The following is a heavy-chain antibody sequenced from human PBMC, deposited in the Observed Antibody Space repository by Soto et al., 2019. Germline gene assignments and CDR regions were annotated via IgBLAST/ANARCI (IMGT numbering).Heavy chain of an antibody. V-gene: IGHV3-53*04. J-gene: IGHJ4*02. CDR3: ARDSCSGGSGYWTFAY. CDR2: IYSDGTT. D-gene: IGHD2-15*01. Sequence: EEQLVESGGGLVQPGGSLRLSCAASGFTVSSNYMSWVLQAPGKGLEWVSVIYSDGTTYYADSVKGRFTISRHNSKNKLYLQMNSLRAEDTAVYYCARDSCSGGSGYWTFAYWGQGTLVTVSS. CDR1: GFTVSSNY.